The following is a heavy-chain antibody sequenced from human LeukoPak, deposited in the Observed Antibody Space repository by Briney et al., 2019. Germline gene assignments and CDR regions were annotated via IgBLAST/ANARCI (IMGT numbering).Heavy chain of an antibody. CDR2: VHHTGST. J-gene: IGHJ4*02. CDR1: GVSISNNYFY. D-gene: IGHD6-19*01. V-gene: IGHV4-39*01. CDR3: ATLGLLRGAGFNLATHFDY. Sequence: SETLSLTCTVAGVSISNNYFYWAWIRQPPGNGLELIGYVHHTGSTFHNSSLKSRVTISADTSQTPFSLSLTSVTAAGTAVYYCATLGLLRGAGFNLATHFDYWGQGTLVAVSS.